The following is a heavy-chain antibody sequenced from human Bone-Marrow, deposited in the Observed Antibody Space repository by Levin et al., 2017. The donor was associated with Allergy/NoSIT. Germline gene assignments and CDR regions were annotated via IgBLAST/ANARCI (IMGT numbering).Heavy chain of an antibody. CDR3: AREWVWNDFYWFDP. V-gene: IGHV1-2*02. CDR1: GYTFTGYY. CDR2: INPNSGGT. D-gene: IGHD1-1*01. Sequence: ASVKVSCKASGYTFTGYYMHWVRQAPGQGLEWMGWINPNSGGTDYAQKFQGRVTLTRDTSISTAYMELSRLRSDDTAVYYCAREWVWNDFYWFDPWGQGTLVTVSS. J-gene: IGHJ5*02.